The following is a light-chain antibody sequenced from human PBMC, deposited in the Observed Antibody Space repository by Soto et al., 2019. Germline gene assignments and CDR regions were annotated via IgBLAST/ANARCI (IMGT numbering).Light chain of an antibody. V-gene: IGKV3-20*01. CDR2: AAS. CDR3: QQYGSSPST. Sequence: EIVLTQSPGTLSLSPGEGATLSCRASQSVSSSYLAWYQQSPGQAPRLLIYAASTRATDIPDRFSGSGSGTDFTLTISRLEPEDFAVYYCQQYGSSPSTFGQGTRLEIK. CDR1: QSVSSSY. J-gene: IGKJ5*01.